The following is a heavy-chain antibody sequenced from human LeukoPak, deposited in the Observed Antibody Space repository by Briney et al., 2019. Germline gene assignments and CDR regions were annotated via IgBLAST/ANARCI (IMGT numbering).Heavy chain of an antibody. D-gene: IGHD5-12*01. CDR1: GFTFSTYA. CDR3: ARDRLPPPGVYCFDP. J-gene: IGHJ5*02. V-gene: IGHV3-30-3*01. CDR2: ISSDGNHK. Sequence: GGSLRLACGVSGFTFSTYAMHWVRQAPGKGLEWVAAISSDGNHKHFADSVRGRFTISRDNSKNTLFLQMNSLRPDDTAVYYCARDRLPPPGVYCFDPWGQGTLVTVSS.